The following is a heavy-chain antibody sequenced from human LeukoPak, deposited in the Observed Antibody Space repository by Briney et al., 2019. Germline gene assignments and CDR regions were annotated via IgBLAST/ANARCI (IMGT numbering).Heavy chain of an antibody. CDR2: IKQDGSEK. Sequence: GGSLRLSCAASGFTFSSYWMSWVRQAPGKGLEWVANIKQDGSEKYYVDSVKGRFTISRDNAKNSLYLQMNSLRPDDTAVYFCARSTTNFDCWGQGTLVTVSS. V-gene: IGHV3-7*01. CDR1: GFTFSSYW. CDR3: ARSTTNFDC. J-gene: IGHJ4*02. D-gene: IGHD1-26*01.